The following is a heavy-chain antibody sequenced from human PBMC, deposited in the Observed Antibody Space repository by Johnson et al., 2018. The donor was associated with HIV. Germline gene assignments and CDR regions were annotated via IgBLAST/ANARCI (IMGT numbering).Heavy chain of an antibody. CDR2: INNDGSST. CDR3: ARERIGYSSSGDAFDI. V-gene: IGHV3-74*01. D-gene: IGHD2-2*01. J-gene: IGHJ3*02. Sequence: VQLVEYGGGLVQPGGSLRLSCAASGFTFSSYWMHWVRQVPGKGLVWVSRINNDGSSTSYADSVKGRFTISRDNAKKTLYLQMNSLRAEDTAVYYCARERIGYSSSGDAFDIWGQGTMVTVSS. CDR1: GFTFSSYW.